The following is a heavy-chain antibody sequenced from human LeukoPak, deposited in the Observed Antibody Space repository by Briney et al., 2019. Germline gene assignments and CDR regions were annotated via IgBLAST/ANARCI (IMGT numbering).Heavy chain of an antibody. V-gene: IGHV3-48*03. J-gene: IGHJ4*02. CDR2: ISSSGSTV. CDR1: GFTFSSYE. CDR3: ARDHATMVRGVIYYFDY. D-gene: IGHD3-10*01. Sequence: GGSLRLSCAASGFTFSSYEMNWVRQAPGKGLEWVSYISSSGSTVYYADSVKGRFTISRDNAKNSLYLQMNSLRAEDTAVYYCARDHATMVRGVIYYFDYWGQGTLVTVSS.